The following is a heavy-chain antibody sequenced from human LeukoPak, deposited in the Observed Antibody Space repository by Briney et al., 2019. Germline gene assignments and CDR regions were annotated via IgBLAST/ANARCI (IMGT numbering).Heavy chain of an antibody. CDR3: ARQSIAALGWFDP. CDR1: GGSISSSSYY. Sequence: SETLSLTCTVSGGSISSSSYYWGWIRQPPGKGLEWIESIYYSGSTYYNPSLKSRVTISVDTSKNQFSLKLSSVTAADTAVYYCARQSIAALGWFDPWGQGTLVTVSS. J-gene: IGHJ5*02. D-gene: IGHD6-6*01. CDR2: IYYSGST. V-gene: IGHV4-39*01.